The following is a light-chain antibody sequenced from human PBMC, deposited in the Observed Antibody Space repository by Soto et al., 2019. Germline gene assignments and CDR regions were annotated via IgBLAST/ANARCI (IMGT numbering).Light chain of an antibody. CDR2: DDN. CDR1: SSNNGGNS. V-gene: IGLV1-51*01. CDR3: GSWDSSLSAYV. Sequence: SVLTQPPSVSAAPGQKVTISCSGSSSNNGGNSVSWYQQLPGTAPKLLIYDDNKRPSGIPDRFSGSKSGTSATLGITGFQTGDEADYYCGSWDSSLSAYVFGTGTKV. J-gene: IGLJ1*01.